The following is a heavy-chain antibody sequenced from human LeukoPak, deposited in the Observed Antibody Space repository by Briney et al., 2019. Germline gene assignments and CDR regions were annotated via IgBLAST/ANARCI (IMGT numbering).Heavy chain of an antibody. V-gene: IGHV6-1*01. D-gene: IGHD3-3*01. J-gene: IGHJ5*02. CDR3: ARVDLGSAIFESKWFDP. CDR1: GDSVSSKSAA. Sequence: SQTLSLTCAISGDSVSSKSAAWNWIRQSPSRGLEWLGRTYYGSKWYNDYAESVKSRITINADTSKNQFSLQLNSVTPEDTAVYYCARVDLGSAIFESKWFDPWGQGTLVTVSS. CDR2: TYYGSKWYN.